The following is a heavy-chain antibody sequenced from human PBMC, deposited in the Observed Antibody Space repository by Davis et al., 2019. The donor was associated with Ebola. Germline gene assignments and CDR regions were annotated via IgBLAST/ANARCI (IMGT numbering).Heavy chain of an antibody. CDR1: GFSVSSNY. Sequence: GGSLRLSCAASGFSVSSNYMTWVRQAPGKGLEWVGFIWSDGTYKSYGDSVKGRFTISRDNSKNTVYLEMNSLRAEDTAVYYCARGDTGGSDSPFDYWGQGTLVTVSS. CDR2: IWSDGTYK. J-gene: IGHJ4*02. CDR3: ARGDTGGSDSPFDY. D-gene: IGHD3-22*01. V-gene: IGHV3-33*01.